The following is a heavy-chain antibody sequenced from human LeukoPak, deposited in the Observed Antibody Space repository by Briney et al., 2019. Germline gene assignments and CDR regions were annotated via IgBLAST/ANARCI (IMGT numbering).Heavy chain of an antibody. CDR2: INHNGNVD. CDR3: ARRGGLDV. Sequence: GGSLRLSCAASGFTFSSYWMNWARQAPGKGLEWVASINHNGNVDYYVDSVKGRFTISRDNAKNSLYLQMSNLRAEDTAVYFCARRGGLDVWGQGATVTVSS. J-gene: IGHJ6*02. V-gene: IGHV3-7*03. CDR1: GFTFSSYW.